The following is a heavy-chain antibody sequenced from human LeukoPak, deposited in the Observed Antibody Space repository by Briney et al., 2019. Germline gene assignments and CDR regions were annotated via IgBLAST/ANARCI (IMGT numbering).Heavy chain of an antibody. J-gene: IGHJ5*02. D-gene: IGHD6-13*01. CDR2: IWYDGSNK. V-gene: IGHV3-33*01. CDR3: ARGLGSMAAAGNNWFDP. CDR1: GFTFSSYG. Sequence: GGSLRLSCAASGFTFSSYGMHWVRQAPGKGLEWVAVIWYDGSNKYYADSVKCRFTISRDNSKNTLYLQMNSLRAEDTAVYYCARGLGSMAAAGNNWFDPWGQGTLVTVSS.